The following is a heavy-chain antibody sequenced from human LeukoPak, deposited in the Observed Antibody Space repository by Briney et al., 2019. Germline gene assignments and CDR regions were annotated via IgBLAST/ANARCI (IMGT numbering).Heavy chain of an antibody. CDR3: VKSGSGSYYNPDFDY. Sequence: GGSLRLSCAASGFTFSSYAMSWVRQTPGKGLEWVSSISYSGGSTHYADSVKGRFAISRDNSKNTLYLQMNSLRAEDTAVYYCVKSGSGSYYNPDFDYWGQGTLVTVSS. CDR1: GFTFSSYA. D-gene: IGHD3-10*01. J-gene: IGHJ4*02. CDR2: ISYSGGST. V-gene: IGHV3-23*01.